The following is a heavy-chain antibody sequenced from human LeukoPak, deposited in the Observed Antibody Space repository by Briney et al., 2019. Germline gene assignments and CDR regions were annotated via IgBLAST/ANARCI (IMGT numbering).Heavy chain of an antibody. CDR2: IYYSGST. CDR3: ASIYDSIP. J-gene: IGHJ5*02. V-gene: IGHV4-39*07. CDR1: GVSISSSSYY. Sequence: PSETLSLTCTVSGVSISSSSYYWGWIRQPPGKGLEWIGSIYYSGSTYYNPSLKSRVTISVDTSKNQFSLKLSSVTAADTAVYYCASIYDSIPWGQGTLVTVSS. D-gene: IGHD3-22*01.